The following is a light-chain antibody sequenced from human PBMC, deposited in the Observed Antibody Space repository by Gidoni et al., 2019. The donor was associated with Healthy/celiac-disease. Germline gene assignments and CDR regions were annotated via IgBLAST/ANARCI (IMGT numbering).Light chain of an antibody. CDR2: KAS. CDR3: QQYNSYLLT. J-gene: IGKJ4*01. CDR1: QSISSW. V-gene: IGKV1-5*03. Sequence: DIQMTQSPSTLSASVGDRVTITCRSSQSISSWLAWYQQKPGKAPKLLIYKASSLESGVPSRFSGSGSGTEFTLTISSLQPDDFATYYCQQYNSYLLTFGGGTKVEIK.